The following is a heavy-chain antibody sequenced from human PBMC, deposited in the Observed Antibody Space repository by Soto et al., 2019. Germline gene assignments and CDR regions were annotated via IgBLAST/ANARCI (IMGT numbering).Heavy chain of an antibody. D-gene: IGHD4-4*01. CDR2: ISAYNGNT. CDR3: ARRSDYIYYYYGMDV. Sequence: QVQLVQSGAEVKKPGSSVKVSCKASGYTFTSSGISWVRQAPGQGLERMGWISAYNGNTNYAQKLQGRVTMTTDTSTSTAYMELMSLRSDDTAVYYCARRSDYIYYYYGMDVWCQGTTVTVSS. CDR1: GYTFTSSG. V-gene: IGHV1-18*01. J-gene: IGHJ6*02.